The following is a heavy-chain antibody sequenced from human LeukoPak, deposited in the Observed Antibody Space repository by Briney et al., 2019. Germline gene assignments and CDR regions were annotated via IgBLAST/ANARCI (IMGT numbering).Heavy chain of an antibody. CDR2: IIPIFGTA. D-gene: IGHD2-2*02. CDR3: ARDPYCGSTSCYTLFDP. J-gene: IGHJ5*02. Sequence: ASVKVSCKASGGTFSSYAISWVRQAPGQGLEWMGGIIPIFGTANYAQKFQGRVTITADESTSTAYMELSSLRSEDTAVYYCARDPYCGSTSCYTLFDPWGQGTLVTVSS. V-gene: IGHV1-69*13. CDR1: GGTFSSYA.